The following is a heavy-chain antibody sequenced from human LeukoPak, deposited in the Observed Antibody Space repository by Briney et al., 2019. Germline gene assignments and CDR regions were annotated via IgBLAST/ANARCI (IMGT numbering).Heavy chain of an antibody. V-gene: IGHV4-59*01. J-gene: IGHJ4*02. CDR1: GGSISSYY. Sequence: SSETLSLTCTVSGGSISSYYWSWIRQPPGKGLEWIGYIYYSGSTNYNPSLKSRVTISVDTSKNQFSLKLTSVTAADTAVYYCARGVNSGYFDYCGQGTLVTVSS. CDR2: IYYSGST. D-gene: IGHD1-26*01. CDR3: ARGVNSGYFDY.